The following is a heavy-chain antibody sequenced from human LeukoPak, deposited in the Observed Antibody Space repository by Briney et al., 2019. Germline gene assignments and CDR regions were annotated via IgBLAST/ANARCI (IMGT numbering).Heavy chain of an antibody. CDR3: ARARVGSYFDY. V-gene: IGHV4-34*01. CDR1: DGSFSGYY. D-gene: IGHD2-15*01. Sequence: SETLSLTCAVYDGSFSGYYWSWIRQPPGKGLEWSGEINHSGSTNYNPSLKSRVTISVDTSKNQFSLKLSSVTAADTAVYYCARARVGSYFDYWGQGTLVTVSS. CDR2: INHSGST. J-gene: IGHJ4*02.